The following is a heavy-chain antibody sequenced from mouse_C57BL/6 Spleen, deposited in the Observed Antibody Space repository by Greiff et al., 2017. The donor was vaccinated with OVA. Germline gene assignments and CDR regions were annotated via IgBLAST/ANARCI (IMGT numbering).Heavy chain of an antibody. CDR2: IDPSDSYT. Sequence: VQLQQPGAELVRPGTSVKLSCKASGYTFTSYWMHWVKQRPGQGLEWIGVIDPSDSYTNYNQKFKGKATLTVDTSSSTAYMQLSSLTSEDSAVYYCAREIYYYGSSPRAMDYWGQGTSVTVSS. CDR1: GYTFTSYW. CDR3: AREIYYYGSSPRAMDY. D-gene: IGHD1-1*01. V-gene: IGHV1-59*01. J-gene: IGHJ4*01.